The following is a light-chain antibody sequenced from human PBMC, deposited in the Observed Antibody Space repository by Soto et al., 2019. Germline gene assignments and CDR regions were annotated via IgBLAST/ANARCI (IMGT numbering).Light chain of an antibody. Sequence: QSALTQPPSASGTPGQRVTMSCSGSSSNIGSNNVAWYQQLPGTAPKPLINKNNRRPSGVPDRFSGSKSGSSASLAISGLQAEDEADYYCQSYGGTLSPCVFGTGTKVTVL. CDR2: KNN. CDR3: QSYGGTLSPCV. V-gene: IGLV1-44*01. J-gene: IGLJ1*01. CDR1: SSNIGSNN.